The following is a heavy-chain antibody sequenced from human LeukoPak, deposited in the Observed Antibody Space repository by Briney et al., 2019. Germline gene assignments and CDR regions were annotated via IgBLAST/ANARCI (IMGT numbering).Heavy chain of an antibody. V-gene: IGHV3-30-3*01. CDR3: ARDSSDY. J-gene: IGHJ4*02. CDR2: ISYDGSKK. Sequence: PGTSLRLSCAVSGFTFSRCAMHWVRQAPGKGLEWVAVISYDGSKKADSVKGRFTISRDNSKNTLYLQMTSLRAEDTAVYYCARDSSDYWGQGTLVTVSS. CDR1: GFTFSRCA.